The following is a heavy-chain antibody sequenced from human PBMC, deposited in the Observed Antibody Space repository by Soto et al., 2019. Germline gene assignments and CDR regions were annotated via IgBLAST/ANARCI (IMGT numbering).Heavy chain of an antibody. CDR3: ARVDSVAVSAGGYFQH. CDR2: IIPILGIA. Sequence: QVQLVQSGAEVKKPGSSVKVSCKASGGTFSSYTISWVRQAPGQGLEWMGRIIPILGIANYAQKLQGRDTITPDKATSTAYMELGSLRSEDTAVYYCARVDSVAVSAGGYFQHWGQGTMVTVFS. CDR1: GGTFSSYT. J-gene: IGHJ1*01. V-gene: IGHV1-69*02. D-gene: IGHD6-19*01.